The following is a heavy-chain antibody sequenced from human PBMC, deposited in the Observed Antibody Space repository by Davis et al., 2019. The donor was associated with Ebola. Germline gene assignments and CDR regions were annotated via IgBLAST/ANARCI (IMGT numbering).Heavy chain of an antibody. CDR1: GYTFTDYY. CDR3: ARAQIKGVTNFDF. D-gene: IGHD3-10*01. V-gene: IGHV1-2*04. Sequence: ASVKVSCKASGYTFTDYYMHWVRQAPGQGLEWMGWINPNSGGPNYAQKFQGWVTMTRDTSISTAYMELSRLKSDDTAVYYCARAQIKGVTNFDFWGQGTLVTVSS. CDR2: INPNSGGP. J-gene: IGHJ4*02.